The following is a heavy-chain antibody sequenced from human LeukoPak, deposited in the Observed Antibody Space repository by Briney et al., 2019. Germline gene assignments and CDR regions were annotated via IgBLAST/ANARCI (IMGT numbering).Heavy chain of an antibody. CDR1: GFTFSSYA. V-gene: IGHV3-64*01. CDR3: ARVTTYCGGDCYYYYGMDV. CDR2: ISSNGGST. Sequence: QPGGSLRLSCAASGFTFSSYAMHWVRQAPGKGLEYVSAISSNGGSTYYANSVKGRFTISRDNSKNTLYLQMVSLRAEDMAVYYCARVTTYCGGDCYYYYGMDVWGQGTTVTVSS. J-gene: IGHJ6*02. D-gene: IGHD2-21*02.